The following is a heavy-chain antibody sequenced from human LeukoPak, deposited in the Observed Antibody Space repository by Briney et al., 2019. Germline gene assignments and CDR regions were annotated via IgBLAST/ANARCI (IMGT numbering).Heavy chain of an antibody. CDR2: ISNDGNNK. CDR1: GFTFSSYA. Sequence: GGSLRLSCAASGFTFSSYAMHWVRQAPGKGLEWVAVISNDGNNKYYADSVKGRFSISRDNSKNTLYLQMNSLRAEDTAVYYCARGPILGATSYYYGMDVWGQGTTVTVSS. D-gene: IGHD1-26*01. V-gene: IGHV3-30-3*01. CDR3: ARGPILGATSYYYGMDV. J-gene: IGHJ6*02.